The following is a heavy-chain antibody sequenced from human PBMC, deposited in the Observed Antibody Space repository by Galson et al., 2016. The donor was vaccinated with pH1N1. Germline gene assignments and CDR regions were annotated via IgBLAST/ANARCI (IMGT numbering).Heavy chain of an antibody. CDR1: GASVTRGDSY. CDR3: ANCIAAAGTFYFDS. Sequence: TLSLTCTVSGASVTRGDSYWSWIRQHPGKGLEWIGYIDYSGSTYYKSSLKSRVTISVDTSKNQFSLKLSSVTAADTAVYYCANCIAAAGTFYFDSWGQGTLITVSS. CDR2: IDYSGST. D-gene: IGHD6-13*01. J-gene: IGHJ4*02. V-gene: IGHV4-31*03.